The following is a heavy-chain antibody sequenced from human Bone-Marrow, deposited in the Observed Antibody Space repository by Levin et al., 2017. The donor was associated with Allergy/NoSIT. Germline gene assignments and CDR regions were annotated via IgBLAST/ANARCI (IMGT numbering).Heavy chain of an antibody. J-gene: IGHJ4*02. V-gene: IGHV3-23*01. CDR1: GFTFSTYA. CDR3: ASVRPDFWSGYYGH. CDR2: ISGSDGST. Sequence: PGGSLRLSCAASGFTFSTYAMSWVRQAPGKGLEWISGISGSDGSTYYADSVKGRFTVSRDNSKNTLFLQLNSLRAEDTAVYYCASVRPDFWSGYYGHWGQGTLVTVSS. D-gene: IGHD3-3*01.